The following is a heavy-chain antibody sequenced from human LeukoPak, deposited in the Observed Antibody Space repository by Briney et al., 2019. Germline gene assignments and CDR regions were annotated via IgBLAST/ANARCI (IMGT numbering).Heavy chain of an antibody. D-gene: IGHD5-18*01. CDR3: ARLKRGYSYGFDY. CDR2: ISSSSSYI. J-gene: IGHJ4*02. Sequence: GGSLRLSCAASGFTLSSYSMNWVRQAPGKGLEWVSSISSSSSYIYYADSVKGRFTISRDNAKNSLYLQMNSLRAEDTAVYYCARLKRGYSYGFDYWGQGTLVTVSS. CDR1: GFTLSSYS. V-gene: IGHV3-21*01.